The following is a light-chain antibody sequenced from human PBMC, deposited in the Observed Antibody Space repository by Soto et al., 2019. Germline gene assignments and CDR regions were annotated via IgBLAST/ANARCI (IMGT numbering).Light chain of an antibody. Sequence: DIQMTQSPFTLSASVGDRVTITCRASQTISSWLAWYQQIRGKAPKLLIYDASNLESGVPSRFSGSGSGTEFTLTIIRLQPEDFAVYYCQQYENYWRFGQGSKGDI. J-gene: IGKJ1*01. CDR3: QQYENYWR. CDR2: DAS. CDR1: QTISSW. V-gene: IGKV1-5*01.